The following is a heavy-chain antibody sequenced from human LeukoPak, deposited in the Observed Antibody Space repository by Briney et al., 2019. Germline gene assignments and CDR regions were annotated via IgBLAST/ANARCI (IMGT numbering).Heavy chain of an antibody. V-gene: IGHV3-21*04. CDR3: AKDTPLFYHYYGIDV. CDR1: GFTFSSYS. J-gene: IGHJ6*02. CDR2: ISSSSSYI. Sequence: GGSLKLSCAASGFTFSSYSMNWVRQAPGKGLDWVSSISSSSSYIYYADSVKGRFTISRDNSKNSLFLEMNSLRSEDTALYYCAKDTPLFYHYYGIDVWGQGTTVTVSS.